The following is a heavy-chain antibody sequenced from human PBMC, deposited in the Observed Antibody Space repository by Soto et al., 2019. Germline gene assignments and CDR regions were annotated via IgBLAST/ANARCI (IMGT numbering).Heavy chain of an antibody. CDR2: IIPILGIA. V-gene: IGHV1-69*02. D-gene: IGHD1-26*01. J-gene: IGHJ4*02. CDR3: ARVGRLGATMPLDY. CDR1: GGTFSSYT. Sequence: QVQLVQSGAEVKKPGSSVKVSCKASGGTFSSYTISWVRQAPGQGLEWMGRIIPILGIANYAQKFQGRVTITADKSTSTAYMELSSLRSEDTAVYYCARVGRLGATMPLDYWGQGTLVTVSS.